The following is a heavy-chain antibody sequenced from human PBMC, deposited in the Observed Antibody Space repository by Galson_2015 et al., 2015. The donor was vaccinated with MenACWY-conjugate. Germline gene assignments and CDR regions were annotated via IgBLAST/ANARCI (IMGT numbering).Heavy chain of an antibody. CDR1: GDSVSSNNAA. CDR2: TYYRSKWYN. CDR3: ARWGPSHTAYRPSTDQINDAFDV. D-gene: IGHD2-21*01. V-gene: IGHV6-1*01. J-gene: IGHJ3*01. Sequence: CAISGDSVSSNNAAWTWIRQSPSRGLEWLGRTYYRSKWYNDYAFSLKSRITVNPDTSKNQFSLRLNSVTPEDTAVYYCARWGPSHTAYRPSTDQINDAFDVWGQGTMVTVSS.